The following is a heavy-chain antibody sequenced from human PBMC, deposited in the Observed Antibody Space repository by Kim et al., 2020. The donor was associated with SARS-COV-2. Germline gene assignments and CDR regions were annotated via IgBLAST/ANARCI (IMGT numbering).Heavy chain of an antibody. J-gene: IGHJ4*02. V-gene: IGHV6-1*01. D-gene: IGHD2-21*02. CDR2: TYYRSQWYN. Sequence: SQTLSLTCAISGDRVSSNSAAWHWIRQSPSRGLEWLGRTYYRSQWYNDSAISVKSRITINPDTSKNEFSLQLNSVTPEDSAVYYCARDGDNTGRFDYWGQGTLVTVSS. CDR3: ARDGDNTGRFDY. CDR1: GDRVSSNSAA.